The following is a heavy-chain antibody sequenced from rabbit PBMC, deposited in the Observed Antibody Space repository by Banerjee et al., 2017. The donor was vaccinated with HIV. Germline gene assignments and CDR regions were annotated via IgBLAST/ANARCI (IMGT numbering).Heavy chain of an antibody. CDR1: GFSFNSTYY. CDR2: IYTGSSGST. Sequence: QSLEASGGRLVKPGASLTLPCTSSGFSFNSTYYMCWVRQAPGKGLEWIGCIYTGSSGSTYYASWAKGRFTISKTSSTTVTLQMTSLTAADTATYFCARGEGYYGYLTLWGQGTLVTVS. D-gene: IGHD1-1*01. J-gene: IGHJ4*01. V-gene: IGHV1S40*01. CDR3: ARGEGYYGYLTL.